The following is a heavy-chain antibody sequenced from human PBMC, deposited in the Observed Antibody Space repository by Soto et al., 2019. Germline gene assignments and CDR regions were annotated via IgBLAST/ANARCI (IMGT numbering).Heavy chain of an antibody. CDR3: AKDLRDWGFFDS. V-gene: IGHV3-23*01. J-gene: IGHJ4*02. CDR2: LSGSGGST. Sequence: DVQLLESGGELVQPGGSLRLACAASGFTFSSYAMSWVRQAPGKGLEWFSGLSGSGGSTNYADSVKGRFTISRDNSKNTLYLQMSSLRDDDTAIYYCAKDLRDWGFFDSWGQGTLVTVSS. CDR1: GFTFSSYA. D-gene: IGHD7-27*01.